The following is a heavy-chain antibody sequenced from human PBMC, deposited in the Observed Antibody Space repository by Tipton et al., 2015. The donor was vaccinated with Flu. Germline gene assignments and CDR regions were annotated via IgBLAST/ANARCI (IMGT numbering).Heavy chain of an antibody. CDR1: GGSFSGYY. V-gene: IGHV4-34*01. Sequence: GLVKPSETLSLTCAVYGGSFSGYYWSWIRQPPGKGLEWIGEINHSGSTNYNPSLKSRVTISVDTSKNQFSLKLSSVTAADTAVYYCARNRRAARTSLGMDVWGQGTTVTVSS. CDR2: INHSGST. CDR3: ARNRRAARTSLGMDV. D-gene: IGHD6-6*01. J-gene: IGHJ6*02.